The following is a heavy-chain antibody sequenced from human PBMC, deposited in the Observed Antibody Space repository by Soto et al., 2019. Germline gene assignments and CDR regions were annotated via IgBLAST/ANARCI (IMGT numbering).Heavy chain of an antibody. CDR3: ARVITSSGWYEDY. D-gene: IGHD6-19*01. Sequence: EVQLVESGGGLVQPGGSLRLSCAASGFTFSSYSMNWVRQAPGKGLEWVSYIGVSSSSIYYADSAKGRFTISRDNAKNSRYLQMNSLRAEDTAVYYCARVITSSGWYEDYWGQGTLVTVSS. J-gene: IGHJ4*02. CDR1: GFTFSSYS. V-gene: IGHV3-48*01. CDR2: IGVSSSSI.